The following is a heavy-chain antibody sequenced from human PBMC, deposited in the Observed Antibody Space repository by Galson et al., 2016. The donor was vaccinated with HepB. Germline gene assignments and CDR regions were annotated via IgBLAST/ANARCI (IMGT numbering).Heavy chain of an antibody. V-gene: IGHV3-7*01. Sequence: SLRLSCAVSGFTFSRYSMTWVRQAPGKGLEWVAGTNENGSGKNYVDSVKGRFTISRVNAKNSLFLQMDSLRVEDTGVYYFVSGYTSGIWGQGTVVTVSP. CDR3: VSGYTSGI. CDR1: GFTFSRYS. D-gene: IGHD6-19*01. J-gene: IGHJ3*02. CDR2: TNENGSGK.